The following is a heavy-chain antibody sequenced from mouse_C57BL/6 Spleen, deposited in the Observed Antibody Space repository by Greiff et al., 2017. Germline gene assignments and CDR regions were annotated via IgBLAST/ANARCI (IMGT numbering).Heavy chain of an antibody. CDR2: INPGSGGT. D-gene: IGHD2-4*01. J-gene: IGHJ2*01. CDR3: ARTGYDYDEAGYYFDY. V-gene: IGHV1-54*01. Sequence: QVQLQQSGAELVRPGTSVKVSCKASGYAFTNYLIEWVKQRPGQGLEWIGVINPGSGGTNYNEKFKGKATLTADKASSTAYMQLSSLTSEDSAVYLCARTGYDYDEAGYYFDYWGQGTTLTVSS. CDR1: GYAFTNYL.